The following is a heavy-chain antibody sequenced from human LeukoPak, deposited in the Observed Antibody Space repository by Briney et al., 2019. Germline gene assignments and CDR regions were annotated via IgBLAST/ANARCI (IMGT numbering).Heavy chain of an antibody. Sequence: GGSLRLSCAASGFTFSSYGMHWVRQAPGKGLEWVAVISYDGSNKYYADSVKGRFTISRDNSKNTLYLQMNSLRAEDTAVYYCARGGARLRLGRWFDPWGQGTLVTVSS. CDR2: ISYDGSNK. V-gene: IGHV3-30*19. J-gene: IGHJ5*02. D-gene: IGHD3-16*01. CDR1: GFTFSSYG. CDR3: ARGGARLRLGRWFDP.